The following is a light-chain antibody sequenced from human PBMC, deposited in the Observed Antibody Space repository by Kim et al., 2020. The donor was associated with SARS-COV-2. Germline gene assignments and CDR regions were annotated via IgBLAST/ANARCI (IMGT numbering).Light chain of an antibody. J-gene: IGKJ4*01. CDR1: QSVRSN. CDR2: GAS. CDR3: QQYNKWPPLT. V-gene: IGKV3-15*01. Sequence: EIVMTQSPATLSVSPGERVTLSCRASQSVRSNLAWYQQKPGQAPRLIIYGASTRATGIPDRFSGSGSGTEFTLTISSLQSEDFAVYYCQQYNKWPPLTFGGGTKVDIK.